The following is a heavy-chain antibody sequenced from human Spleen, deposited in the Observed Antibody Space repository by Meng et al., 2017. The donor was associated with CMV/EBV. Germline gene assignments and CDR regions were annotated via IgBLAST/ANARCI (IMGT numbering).Heavy chain of an antibody. Sequence: GEPLKISCAVSGSLFSSYTMNWVREAPGKGLEWVSAISGSGGSTYYADPVKGRFTISRDNSKNTLYLQMNGLRAEDTAIYYCARDQRGGSGFDYWGQGTLVTVSS. V-gene: IGHV3-23*01. CDR2: ISGSGGST. CDR1: GSLFSSYT. J-gene: IGHJ4*02. CDR3: ARDQRGGSGFDY. D-gene: IGHD6-19*01.